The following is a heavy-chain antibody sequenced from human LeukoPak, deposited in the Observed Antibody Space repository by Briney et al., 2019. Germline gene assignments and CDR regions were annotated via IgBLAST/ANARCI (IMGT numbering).Heavy chain of an antibody. CDR1: GGTFSSYA. Sequence: GASVKVSCKASGGTFSSYAISWVRQAPGQGLEWMGGIIPIFGTANYAQKFQGRVTITADKSTSTAYMELSSLRSEDTAVYYCARDRRCSGGSCYDPYFDYWGQGTLVTVSS. CDR2: IIPIFGTA. J-gene: IGHJ4*02. V-gene: IGHV1-69*06. D-gene: IGHD2-15*01. CDR3: ARDRRCSGGSCYDPYFDY.